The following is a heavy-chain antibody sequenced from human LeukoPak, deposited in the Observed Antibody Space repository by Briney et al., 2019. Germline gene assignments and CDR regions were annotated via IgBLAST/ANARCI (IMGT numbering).Heavy chain of an antibody. Sequence: PGGSLRLSCAASGFTFSNHAMNWVRQAPGKGLEWVSGINGSGRISSYADSVKGRFTISRDNSKNTMHLQMNSLRAEDTAVYYCAKVGLEWQWLNHFDYWGQGTLVTVSS. J-gene: IGHJ4*02. CDR3: AKVGLEWQWLNHFDY. V-gene: IGHV3-23*01. CDR2: INGSGRIS. CDR1: GFTFSNHA. D-gene: IGHD6-19*01.